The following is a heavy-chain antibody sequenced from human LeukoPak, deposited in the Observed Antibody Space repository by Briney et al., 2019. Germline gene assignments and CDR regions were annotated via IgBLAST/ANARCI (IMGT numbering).Heavy chain of an antibody. CDR2: ISADNGDT. CDR3: ARVHSSGWYGSDY. Sequence: ASVKVSCKASGYPFSTYGPSWVRQATGRGLEWMGWISADNGDTNYAQNLQGRVTMTTDTSTSTAYMELRSLRTDDTAVYYCARVHSSGWYGSDYWGQGTLVTVSS. D-gene: IGHD6-19*01. CDR1: GYPFSTYG. J-gene: IGHJ4*02. V-gene: IGHV1-18*01.